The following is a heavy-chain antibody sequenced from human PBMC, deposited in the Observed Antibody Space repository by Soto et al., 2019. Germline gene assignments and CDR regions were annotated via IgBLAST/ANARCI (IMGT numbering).Heavy chain of an antibody. Sequence: EVQLVESGGGLVQPGGSLRLSCAASGFTFSTYAMHWVRQAPGKGLEYVSTISSNGGATYYASSVQGRFTISRDNSKSPMYLTMGGLIAEDMAVYYCARGTGYLSGYFDYWGQGTLVPVSS. V-gene: IGHV3-64*01. CDR2: ISSNGGAT. CDR1: GFTFSTYA. CDR3: ARGTGYLSGYFDY. D-gene: IGHD3-9*01. J-gene: IGHJ4*02.